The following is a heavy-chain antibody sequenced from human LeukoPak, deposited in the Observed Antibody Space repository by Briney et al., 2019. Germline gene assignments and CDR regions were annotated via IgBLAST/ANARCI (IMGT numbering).Heavy chain of an antibody. CDR2: INPNSGGT. Sequence: ASVKVSCKASGYTFTGYYMHWVRQAPGQGLEWMGGINPNSGGTNYAQKFQGRVTMTRDTSISTAYMELSRLRSDDTAVYYCARDGGYSGYGDYWGQGTLVTVSS. J-gene: IGHJ4*02. D-gene: IGHD5-12*01. V-gene: IGHV1-2*02. CDR3: ARDGGYSGYGDY. CDR1: GYTFTGYY.